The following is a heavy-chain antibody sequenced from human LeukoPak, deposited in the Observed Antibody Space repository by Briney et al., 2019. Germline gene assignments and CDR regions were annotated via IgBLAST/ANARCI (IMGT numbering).Heavy chain of an antibody. CDR2: IDPSDSYS. CDR3: ARVPPYTSGWYYFDY. CDR1: GYSFTSYW. J-gene: IGHJ4*02. Sequence: GESLRISCKGSGYSFTSYWISWVRQMPGKGLEWMGRIDPSDSYSSYSPSFRGHVTISADKSISTAYLQWSSLKASDTAMYYCARVPPYTSGWYYFDYWGKGTLVTVSS. D-gene: IGHD6-19*01. V-gene: IGHV5-10-1*01.